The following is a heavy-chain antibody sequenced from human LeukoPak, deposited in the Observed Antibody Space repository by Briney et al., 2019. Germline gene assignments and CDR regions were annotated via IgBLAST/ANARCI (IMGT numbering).Heavy chain of an antibody. Sequence: SETLSLTCSVSGGSISTYYWSWIRQPVGKGLEWIGRFYVSGNSYYNPSLKSRVTMSLDTSKKQFSLRLSSVTAADTAVYYCARLSTVTTSFDFWGQGTLVTVSS. CDR3: ARLSTVTTSFDF. J-gene: IGHJ4*02. D-gene: IGHD4-17*01. CDR2: FYVSGNS. CDR1: GGSISTYY. V-gene: IGHV4-4*07.